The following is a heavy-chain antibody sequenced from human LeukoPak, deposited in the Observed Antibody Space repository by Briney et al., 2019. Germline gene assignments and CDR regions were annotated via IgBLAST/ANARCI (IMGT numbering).Heavy chain of an antibody. J-gene: IGHJ3*02. CDR1: GGSISSYY. CDR2: ISYSGIT. CDR3: ASRTAAQAQGVFDI. V-gene: IGHV4-59*01. D-gene: IGHD2-15*01. Sequence: SETLSLTCTVSGGSISSYYWNWIRQPPGKGLEWIGYISYSGITNYNPSLRSRITISVDTSKNQFTLKLSSVTAADTALYYCASRTAAQAQGVFDIWGQGTMVTVSS.